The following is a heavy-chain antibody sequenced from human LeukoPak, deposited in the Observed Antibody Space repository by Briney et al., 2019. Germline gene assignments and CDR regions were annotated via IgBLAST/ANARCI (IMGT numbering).Heavy chain of an antibody. CDR3: ASFYGDYGEYYGMDV. CDR1: GFTFRSYW. Sequence: GGSLRLSCAASGFTFRSYWMSWVRQAPGKGLEWVANIKQDGSEKYYVDSVKGRFTISRDNAKDSLYLQMNSLRAEDTAVYYCASFYGDYGEYYGMDVWGQGTTVTVSS. D-gene: IGHD4-17*01. J-gene: IGHJ6*02. CDR2: IKQDGSEK. V-gene: IGHV3-7*01.